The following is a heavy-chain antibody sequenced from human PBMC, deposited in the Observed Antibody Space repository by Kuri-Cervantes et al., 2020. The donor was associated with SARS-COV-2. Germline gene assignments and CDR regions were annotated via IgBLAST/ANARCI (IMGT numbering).Heavy chain of an antibody. V-gene: IGHV4-34*01. Sequence: GSLRLSCAVFGGSFSGYYWSWIRQPPGKGLEWIGEINHSGSTNYNPSLKSRVTISVDTSKNQFSQKLSSVTAADTAVYYCARKMDTAMVIDYWGQGTLVTVSS. CDR3: ARKMDTAMVIDY. D-gene: IGHD5-18*01. CDR2: INHSGST. CDR1: GGSFSGYY. J-gene: IGHJ4*02.